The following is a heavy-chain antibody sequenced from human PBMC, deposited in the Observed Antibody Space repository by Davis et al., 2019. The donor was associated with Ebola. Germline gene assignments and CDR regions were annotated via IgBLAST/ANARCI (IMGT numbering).Heavy chain of an antibody. CDR1: GFTFDDYA. V-gene: IGHV3-20*04. CDR2: INWNGGST. Sequence: GGSLRLSCAASGFTFDDYAMTWVRQAPGKGLEWVSGINWNGGSTGYAGSVKGRFTFFRENAKNSLYLQMNSLRAGDTAVYYCARDLGPFSSSWYGMDVWGKGTTVTVSS. J-gene: IGHJ6*04. CDR3: ARDLGPFSSSWYGMDV. D-gene: IGHD6-13*01.